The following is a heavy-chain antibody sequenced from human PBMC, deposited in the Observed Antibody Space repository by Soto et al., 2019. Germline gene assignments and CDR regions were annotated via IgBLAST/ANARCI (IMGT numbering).Heavy chain of an antibody. CDR2: IYYSGST. CDR1: GGSISSSIYY. CDR3: ARHRKVRGVICYGMDV. D-gene: IGHD3-10*01. J-gene: IGHJ6*02. Sequence: PSETLSLTCTVSGGSISSSIYYWGWIRQPPGKGLEWIGSIYYSGSTYYNPSLKSRVTISVDTSKNQFSLKLSSVTAADTAVYYCARHRKVRGVICYGMDVWGQGTTVTVSS. V-gene: IGHV4-39*01.